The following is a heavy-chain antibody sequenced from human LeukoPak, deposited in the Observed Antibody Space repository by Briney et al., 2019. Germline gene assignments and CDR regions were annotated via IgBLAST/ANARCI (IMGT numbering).Heavy chain of an antibody. Sequence: WIRQPPGKALEWMGIIYPGDSDPRYSPSFQGQVTISADKSISTAYLQWSSLKASDTAMYYCARRGGLYGSGSYRFDPWGQGTLVTVSS. CDR3: ARRGGLYGSGSYRFDP. D-gene: IGHD3-10*01. J-gene: IGHJ5*02. V-gene: IGHV5-51*01. CDR2: IYPGDSDP.